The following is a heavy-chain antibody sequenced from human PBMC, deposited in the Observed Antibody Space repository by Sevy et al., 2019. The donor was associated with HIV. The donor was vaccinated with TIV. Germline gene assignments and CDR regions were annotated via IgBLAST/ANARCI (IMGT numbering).Heavy chain of an antibody. D-gene: IGHD6-19*01. V-gene: IGHV3-30-3*01. J-gene: IGHJ4*02. CDR1: GFTFSSYA. Sequence: GGSLRLSCAASGFTFSSYAMRWVRQAPGKGLEWVAVISYDGSNKYYADSVKGRFTISRDNSKNTLYLQMNSLRAEDTAVYYCARDRSQAGGWLFDYWGQGTLVTVSS. CDR3: ARDRSQAGGWLFDY. CDR2: ISYDGSNK.